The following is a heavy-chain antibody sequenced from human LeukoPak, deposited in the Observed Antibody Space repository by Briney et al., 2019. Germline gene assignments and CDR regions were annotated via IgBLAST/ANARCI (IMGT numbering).Heavy chain of an antibody. V-gene: IGHV3-49*05. D-gene: IGHD1-7*01. Sequence: KPGGSLSLSCTSSGFIYGGYVRNWLRQAPGQGLEWVGFIRSKALYGTREYAASVEGRFTISRDDSKGIAYRQMNTLKIEDTAVYSCPRDKVNYYARDIGDQGTLVTVSS. J-gene: IGHJ4*02. CDR1: GFIYGGYV. CDR3: PRDKVNYYARDI. CDR2: IRSKALYGTR.